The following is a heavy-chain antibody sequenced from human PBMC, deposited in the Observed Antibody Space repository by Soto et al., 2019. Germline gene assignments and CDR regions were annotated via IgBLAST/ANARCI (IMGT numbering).Heavy chain of an antibody. CDR2: IYYSGST. J-gene: IGHJ6*02. CDR3: ARGDSLYYYYAMDV. V-gene: IGHV4-31*03. CDR1: GGSISSGGYY. Sequence: QVQLQESGPGLVKPSQTLSLTCTVSGGSISSGGYYWSWIRQHPGKGLEWIGYIYYSGSTYYNPSLRGRVTISVDTSKNQFSLKLSSVTAADTAVYYCARGDSLYYYYAMDVWGQGTTVTVSS.